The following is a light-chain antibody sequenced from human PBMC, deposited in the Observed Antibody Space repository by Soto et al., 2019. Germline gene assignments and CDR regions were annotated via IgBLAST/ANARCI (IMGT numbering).Light chain of an antibody. CDR2: EDS. Sequence: QSALTQPASVSGSPGQSITISCTGTSSDVGGYNLVSWYQHHPGKAPKLMIYEDSSRPSGVSNRFSGSKSANTASLTISGLQAEDEADYYCCSYAGSSTYVFGSGTKVTVL. V-gene: IGLV2-23*01. J-gene: IGLJ1*01. CDR3: CSYAGSSTYV. CDR1: SSDVGGYNL.